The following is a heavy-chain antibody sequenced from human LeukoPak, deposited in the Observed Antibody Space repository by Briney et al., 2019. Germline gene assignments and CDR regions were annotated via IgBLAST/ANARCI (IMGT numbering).Heavy chain of an antibody. V-gene: IGHV1-69*13. CDR3: ARDGVAVAGPTRHEHFQH. CDR2: IIPIFGTA. Sequence: ASVKVSCKASGGTFSSYAISWVRQAPGQGLEWMGGIIPIFGTANYAQKFQGRVTITADESTSTAYMELSSLRSEDTAVYYCARDGVAVAGPTRHEHFQHWGQGTLVTVSS. D-gene: IGHD6-19*01. CDR1: GGTFSSYA. J-gene: IGHJ1*01.